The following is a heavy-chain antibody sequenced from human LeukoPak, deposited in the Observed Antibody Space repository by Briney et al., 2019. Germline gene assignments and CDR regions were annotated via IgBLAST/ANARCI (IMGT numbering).Heavy chain of an antibody. CDR1: GFTFSDYY. CDR2: ISSSGRTI. Sequence: GGSLRLSCAASGFTFSDYYMSWIRQAPGKGLEWVSYISSSGRTIYYADSVKGRFTISRDNSKNSLYLQMNSLRAEDTAVYYCPTSNIAARDYWGQGTLVTVSS. V-gene: IGHV3-11*01. CDR3: PTSNIAARDY. D-gene: IGHD6-6*01. J-gene: IGHJ4*02.